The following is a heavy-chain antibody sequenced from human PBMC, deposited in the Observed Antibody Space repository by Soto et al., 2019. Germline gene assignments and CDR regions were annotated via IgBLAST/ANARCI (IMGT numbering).Heavy chain of an antibody. D-gene: IGHD2-2*01. Sequence: QVQLVQSGAEVKKPGASVKVSCKASGYTFTRYDINWVRLATGQGLEWMGWMNPNSGNTAYAQKFQGRVTMTRNTSLTTAYMELSSLRSEDTAVYYCAGLKQGCEVAWGQGTLVTVSS. V-gene: IGHV1-8*01. CDR3: AGLKQGCEVA. CDR2: MNPNSGNT. J-gene: IGHJ5*02. CDR1: GYTFTRYD.